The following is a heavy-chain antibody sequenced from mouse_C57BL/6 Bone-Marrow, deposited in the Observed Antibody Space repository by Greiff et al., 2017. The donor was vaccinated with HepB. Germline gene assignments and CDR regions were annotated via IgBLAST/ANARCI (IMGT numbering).Heavy chain of an antibody. J-gene: IGHJ4*01. CDR3: ARENGYYGSYYAMDY. D-gene: IGHD1-1*01. Sequence: QVQLQQPGAELVKPGASVKMSCKASGYTFTSYWITWVKQRPGQGLEWIGDIYPGSGSTNYNEKFKSKATLTVDTSSSTAYMQLSSLTSGDSAVYYCARENGYYGSYYAMDYWGQGTSVTVSS. V-gene: IGHV1-55*01. CDR2: IYPGSGST. CDR1: GYTFTSYW.